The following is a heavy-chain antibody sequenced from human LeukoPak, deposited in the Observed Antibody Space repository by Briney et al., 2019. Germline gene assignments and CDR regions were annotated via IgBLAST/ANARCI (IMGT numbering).Heavy chain of an antibody. CDR2: ISFDGNSE. J-gene: IGHJ4*02. V-gene: IGHV3-30-3*01. CDR3: ARDGRGYTYGYFPYY. CDR1: GFTLSTYA. Sequence: TGKSLRLSCAASGFTLSTYAIHWARQAPGKGLEWVAVISFDGNSEYYADSVKGRSTISRDNSRNMVYLQMHSLRPEDTAIYYCARDGRGYTYGYFPYYWGQGTLVTVSS. D-gene: IGHD5-18*01.